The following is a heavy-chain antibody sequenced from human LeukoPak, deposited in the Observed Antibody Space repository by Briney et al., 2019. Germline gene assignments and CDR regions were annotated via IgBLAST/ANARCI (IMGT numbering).Heavy chain of an antibody. CDR2: MWYDGSNK. J-gene: IGHJ4*02. CDR1: GFTFSSYG. Sequence: GGSLRLSCAASGFTFSSYGMHWVRQAPGKGLEWVAIMWYDGSNKYYTDSVKGRFTISRDNSKNTLYLQMNSLRVEDTAVYYCAREDTALVIAYWGQGTLVTVSS. D-gene: IGHD5-18*01. CDR3: AREDTALVIAY. V-gene: IGHV3-33*01.